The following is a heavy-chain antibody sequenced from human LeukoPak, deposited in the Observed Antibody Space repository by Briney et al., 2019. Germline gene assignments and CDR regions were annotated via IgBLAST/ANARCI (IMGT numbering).Heavy chain of an antibody. CDR1: GVPISSSDYY. D-gene: IGHD3-22*01. CDR2: ISYTGNT. V-gene: IGHV4-39*02. J-gene: IGHJ6*03. CDR3: AGLTHSYYVDSSGYYPSYYIDV. Sequence: PSETLSLTFSVSGVPISSSDYYWGWIRQPPGKGLEWIGRISYTGNTYYTPSLKSRVTISVDTSNNLFSLRLSSSTAGDTAVYDCAGLTHSYYVDSSGYYPSYYIDVWGQGTTVTVSS.